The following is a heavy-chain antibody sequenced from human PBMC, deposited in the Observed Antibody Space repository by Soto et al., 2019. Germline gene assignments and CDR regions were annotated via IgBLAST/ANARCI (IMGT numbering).Heavy chain of an antibody. J-gene: IGHJ4*02. CDR1: GYTFTNFG. CDR2: VTTDKGKT. CDR3: ATRSPAFDY. Sequence: QVQLVQSGPEVKKPGASVKVSCKTSGYTFTNFGISWVRQAPGQGLEWMGWVTTDKGKTTYAQKFQGRVTMTTDTSTSTAYMKLRSLRSDDTAVYYCATRSPAFDYWGQGTLVTVSS. V-gene: IGHV1-18*01.